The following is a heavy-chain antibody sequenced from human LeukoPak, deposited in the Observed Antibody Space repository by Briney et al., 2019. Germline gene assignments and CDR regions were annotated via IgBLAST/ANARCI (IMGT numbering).Heavy chain of an antibody. CDR2: INPNSGGT. CDR1: GGTFSSYA. J-gene: IGHJ4*02. V-gene: IGHV1-2*04. CDR3: ARERGGNSSSWYPLDY. D-gene: IGHD6-13*01. Sequence: GASVRVSCKASGGTFSSYAISWVRQAPGQGLEWMGWINPNSGGTNYAQKFQGWVTMTRDTSISTAYMELSRLRSDDTAVYYCARERGGNSSSWYPLDYWGQGTLVTVSS.